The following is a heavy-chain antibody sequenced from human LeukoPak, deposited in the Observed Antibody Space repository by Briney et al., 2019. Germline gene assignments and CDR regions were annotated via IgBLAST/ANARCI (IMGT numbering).Heavy chain of an antibody. CDR1: GFTFSSYA. Sequence: GRSLRLSCAASGFTFSSYAMHWVRQAPGKGLEWVAVISYDGSNKYYADSVKGRFTISRDNSKNTLYLQMNSLRAEDTAVYYCAIVSYDNRMDVWGQGTTVTVSS. J-gene: IGHJ6*02. CDR2: ISYDGSNK. CDR3: AIVSYDNRMDV. V-gene: IGHV3-30-3*01.